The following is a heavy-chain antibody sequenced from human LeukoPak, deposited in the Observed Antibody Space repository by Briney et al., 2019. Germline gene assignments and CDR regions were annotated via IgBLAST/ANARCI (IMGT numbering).Heavy chain of an antibody. V-gene: IGHV3-30-3*01. Sequence: GGSLRLSCAASGFTFSSYAMHWVRQAPGKGLEWVAVISYDGSNKYYADSVKGRFTISRDNSKNTLYLQMNSLRAGDTAVYYCAREFRGIVVVPAAIEDYWGQGTLVTVSS. J-gene: IGHJ4*02. CDR3: AREFRGIVVVPAAIEDY. CDR2: ISYDGSNK. D-gene: IGHD2-2*02. CDR1: GFTFSSYA.